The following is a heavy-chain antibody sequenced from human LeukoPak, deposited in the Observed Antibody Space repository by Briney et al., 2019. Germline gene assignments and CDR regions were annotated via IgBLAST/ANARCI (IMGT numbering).Heavy chain of an antibody. Sequence: GGSLRLSCVASRFTFSNYWMSWVRQAPGKGLEWVSSISSSSSYIYYADSVKGRFTISRDNAKNSLYLQMNSLRAEDTAVYYCARDRVLLYYFDYWGQGTLVTVSS. D-gene: IGHD1-26*01. J-gene: IGHJ4*02. V-gene: IGHV3-21*01. CDR1: RFTFSNYW. CDR2: ISSSSSYI. CDR3: ARDRVLLYYFDY.